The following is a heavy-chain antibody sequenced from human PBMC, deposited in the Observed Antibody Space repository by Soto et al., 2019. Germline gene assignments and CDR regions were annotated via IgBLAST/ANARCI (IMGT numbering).Heavy chain of an antibody. V-gene: IGHV3-21*01. D-gene: IGHD4-17*01. Sequence: EVQLVESGGGLVKPGGSLRLSCAASGFTFSSYSMNWVRQAPGKGLEWVSSISSSSSYIYYADSVKGRFTISRDNAKNSLYLQMNSLRAEDTAVYYCARDSNGDPRTSLGYWGQGTLVTVSS. CDR2: ISSSSSYI. CDR1: GFTFSSYS. J-gene: IGHJ4*02. CDR3: ARDSNGDPRTSLGY.